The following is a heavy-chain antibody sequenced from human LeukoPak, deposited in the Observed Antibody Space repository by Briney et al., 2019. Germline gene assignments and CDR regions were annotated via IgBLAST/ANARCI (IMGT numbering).Heavy chain of an antibody. J-gene: IGHJ6*04. CDR1: GFTFDDYG. CDR3: ARGRGYCSSTSCSESMDV. V-gene: IGHV3-20*01. CDR2: INWNGGST. D-gene: IGHD2-2*01. Sequence: GGSLRLSCAASGFTFDDYGMSWVRQAPGKGLEWVSGINWNGGSTGYADSVKGRFTISRDNAKNSLYLQMNSLRAEDTALYHCARGRGYCSSTSCSESMDVWGKGTTVTVSS.